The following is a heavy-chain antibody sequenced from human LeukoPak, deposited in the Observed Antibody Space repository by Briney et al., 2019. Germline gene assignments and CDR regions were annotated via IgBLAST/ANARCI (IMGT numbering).Heavy chain of an antibody. CDR2: VRDSGGTT. D-gene: IGHD5-12*01. V-gene: IGHV3-23*01. Sequence: GGSLRLSCVASEFTFSDYAMNWVRQAAGKGLEWVSVVRDSGGTTHYADSVKGRFAISRDNSRNTLYLQMNSLRAEDTAVYYCARGGGYASPIGYWGQGALVTVSS. CDR3: ARGGGYASPIGY. J-gene: IGHJ4*02. CDR1: EFTFSDYA.